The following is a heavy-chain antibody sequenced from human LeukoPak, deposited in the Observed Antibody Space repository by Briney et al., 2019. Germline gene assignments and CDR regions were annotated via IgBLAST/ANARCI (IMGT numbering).Heavy chain of an antibody. J-gene: IGHJ4*02. D-gene: IGHD6-19*01. CDR1: GFTFSSSG. CDR3: AGEGGRTVAGTFDN. CDR2: IKSHGRNK. Sequence: GGSLRLSCEASGFTFSSSGMHWVRQAPGKGLEWVAFIKSHGRNKYYADSVKGRFTISRDNSKNTLYMEVNSLRAEDTAVYYCAGEGGRTVAGTFDNWGQGTLVTVSS. V-gene: IGHV3-30*02.